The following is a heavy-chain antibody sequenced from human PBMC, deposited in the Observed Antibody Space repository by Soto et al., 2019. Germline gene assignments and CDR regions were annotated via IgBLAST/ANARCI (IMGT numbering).Heavy chain of an antibody. CDR3: ASCSSWVVCYYGMDV. CDR1: GYTFTGYY. V-gene: IGHV1-2*02. Sequence: GASVKVSCKASGYTFTGYYMHWVRQAPGQGLEWVGWINPNSGGTNYAQKFQGRVTMTRDTSISTAYMELSRLRSDDTAVYYCASCSSWVVCYYGMDVWGQGTTVTVSS. CDR2: INPNSGGT. J-gene: IGHJ6*02. D-gene: IGHD6-13*01.